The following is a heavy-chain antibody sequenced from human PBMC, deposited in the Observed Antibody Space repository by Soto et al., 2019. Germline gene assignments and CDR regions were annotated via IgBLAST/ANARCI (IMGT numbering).Heavy chain of an antibody. V-gene: IGHV3-33*01. CDR3: ARDGYEAAYGMDV. CDR1: GFTFSSYG. CDR2: IWYDGSNK. D-gene: IGHD2-2*03. J-gene: IGHJ6*02. Sequence: GGSLRLSCAASGFTFSSYGMHWVRQAPGKGLEWVAVIWYDGSNKYYADSVKGRFTISRDNSKNTLYLQMNSLRAEDTAVYYCARDGYEAAYGMDVWGQGTTVTVSS.